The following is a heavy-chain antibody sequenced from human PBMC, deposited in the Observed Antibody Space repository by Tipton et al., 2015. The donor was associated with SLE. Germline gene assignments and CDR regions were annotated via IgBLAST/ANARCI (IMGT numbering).Heavy chain of an antibody. D-gene: IGHD3-10*01. Sequence: TLSLTCTVSGGSISSGGYYWSWIRQHPGKGLEWIGYIYYSGSTYYNPSLKSRVTISVDTSKNQFSLKLSSVTAADTAVLYCARGGGPRVSMLRGVIPDYWGQGTLVTVSS. J-gene: IGHJ4*02. CDR2: IYYSGST. CDR3: ARGGGPRVSMLRGVIPDY. V-gene: IGHV4-31*03. CDR1: GGSISSGGYY.